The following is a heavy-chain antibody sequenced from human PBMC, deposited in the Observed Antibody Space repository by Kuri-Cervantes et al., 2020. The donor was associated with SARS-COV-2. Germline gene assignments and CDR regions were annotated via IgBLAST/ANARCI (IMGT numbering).Heavy chain of an antibody. D-gene: IGHD6-6*01. V-gene: IGHV3-30*18. CDR3: AKGRERRSSQLDH. J-gene: IGHJ4*02. CDR2: ISYDGSNK. Sequence: GESLKISCAASGFTFSSYGMHWVRQAPGKGLEWVAVISYDGSNKYYADSVKGRFTISRDNSKNTLYLQMNSLRAEDTAVYYCAKGRERRSSQLDHWGQGIMVTVSS. CDR1: GFTFSSYG.